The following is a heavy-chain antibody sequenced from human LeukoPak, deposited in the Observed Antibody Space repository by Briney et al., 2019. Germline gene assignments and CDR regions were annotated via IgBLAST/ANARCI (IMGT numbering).Heavy chain of an antibody. V-gene: IGHV5-51*01. CDR2: IFPGDSDG. D-gene: IGHD3-16*02. CDR3: ARFVVPHATGLDP. J-gene: IGHJ5*02. Sequence: GESLAISFKASGYSFSSYWIGRVRPMPGKGVEWMGTIFPGDSDGRYSPSFQGPVTISADKSNRTALLQWSSLKTSDTAIYYCARFVVPHATGLDPWGQGTLVTVSS. CDR1: GYSFSSYW.